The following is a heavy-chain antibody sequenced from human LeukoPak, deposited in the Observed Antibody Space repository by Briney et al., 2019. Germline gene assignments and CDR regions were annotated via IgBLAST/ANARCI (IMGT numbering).Heavy chain of an antibody. J-gene: IGHJ4*02. V-gene: IGHV4-31*03. D-gene: IGHD4-17*01. CDR1: GGSISSGSYY. CDR2: IYYSGST. Sequence: SETLSLTCTVSGGSISSGSYYWSWIRQHPGKGLEWIGYIYYSGSTYYNPSLKSRVTISVDTSKNQFSLKLSSVTAADTAVYYCARDRGGDGDYVMDYWGQGTLVTVSS. CDR3: ARDRGGDGDYVMDY.